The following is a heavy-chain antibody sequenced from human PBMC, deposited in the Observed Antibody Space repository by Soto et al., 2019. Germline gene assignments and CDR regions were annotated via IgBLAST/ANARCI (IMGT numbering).Heavy chain of an antibody. CDR3: TRDPTSYTYCGGDCYSGSRPDY. CDR2: IRSKAYGGTT. Sequence: GGSLRLSCTASGFTFGDYAMSWFRQAPGKGLEWVGFIRSKAYGGTTEYAASVKGRFTISRSDSKSIAYLQMNSLKTEDTAVYYCTRDPTSYTYCGGDCYSGSRPDYWGQGTLVTVSS. D-gene: IGHD2-21*01. V-gene: IGHV3-49*03. J-gene: IGHJ4*02. CDR1: GFTFGDYA.